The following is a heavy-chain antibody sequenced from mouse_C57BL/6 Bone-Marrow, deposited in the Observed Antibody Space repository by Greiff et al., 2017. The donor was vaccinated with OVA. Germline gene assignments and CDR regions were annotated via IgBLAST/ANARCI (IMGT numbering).Heavy chain of an antibody. D-gene: IGHD2-4*01. CDR2: ISSGGSYT. CDR3: ARRGIYYDYDVGDYAMDY. CDR1: GFTFSSYG. J-gene: IGHJ4*01. Sequence: EVQGVESGGDLVKPGGSLKLSCAASGFTFSSYGMSWVRQTPDKRLEWVATISSGGSYTYYPDSVKGRFTISRDNAKNTLYLQMSRLKSEDTAMYYCARRGIYYDYDVGDYAMDYWGQGTSVTVSS. V-gene: IGHV5-6*01.